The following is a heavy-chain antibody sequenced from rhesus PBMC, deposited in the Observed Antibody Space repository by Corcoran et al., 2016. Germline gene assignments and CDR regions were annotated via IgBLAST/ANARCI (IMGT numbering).Heavy chain of an antibody. CDR2: IGGSSGST. D-gene: IGHD1-20*01. Sequence: QVQLQESGPGLVKPSETLSLTCAVPGYSISSGYGWSWSRQPPGKGLVWIGYIGGSSGSTNYNPSLKSRVTISKDTSKNQFSLKLSSVTAADTAVYYCARDRWGWNNPFDYWGQGVLVTVSS. CDR1: GYSISSGYG. V-gene: IGHV4-127*01. J-gene: IGHJ4*01. CDR3: ARDRWGWNNPFDY.